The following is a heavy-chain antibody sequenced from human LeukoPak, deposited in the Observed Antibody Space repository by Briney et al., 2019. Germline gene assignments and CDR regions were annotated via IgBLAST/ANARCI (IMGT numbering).Heavy chain of an antibody. CDR1: GGSISSSNW. CDR2: IYHSGST. D-gene: IGHD6-6*01. V-gene: IGHV4-4*02. Sequence: SETLSLTCAVSGGSISSSNWWSWVRQPPGKGLEWDGEIYHSGSTNYNPSLKSRVAISVDKSKNQFSLKLSSVTAADTAVYYCAKDPPHSSIAALLSGGDYWGQGTLVTVSS. J-gene: IGHJ4*02. CDR3: AKDPPHSSIAALLSGGDY.